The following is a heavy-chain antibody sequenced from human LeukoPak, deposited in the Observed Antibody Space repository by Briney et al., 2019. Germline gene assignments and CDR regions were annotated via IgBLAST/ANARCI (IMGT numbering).Heavy chain of an antibody. CDR1: GGSISPYY. V-gene: IGHV4-59*01. CDR3: ARAETLAAIFFDF. Sequence: PSETLSLTCSVSGGSISPYYWSWFRQPPGKGLEWIGYIFHSGITTYNPSLKSRVTISLDSSKNQFFLRLTSVTAADTAMYYCARAETLAAIFFDFWGQGSLVTVS. CDR2: IFHSGIT. J-gene: IGHJ4*02. D-gene: IGHD6-25*01.